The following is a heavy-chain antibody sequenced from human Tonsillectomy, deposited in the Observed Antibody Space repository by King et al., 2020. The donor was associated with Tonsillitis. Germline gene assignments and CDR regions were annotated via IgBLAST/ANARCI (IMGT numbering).Heavy chain of an antibody. V-gene: IGHV3-11*05. CDR1: GFTFSDYY. J-gene: IGHJ6*03. CDR2: IISSSCYT. CDR3: ARDPYYYYMDV. Sequence: VQLVESGGGLVKPGGSLRLSCAASGFTFSDYYMSWIRQAPGKGLEWVSYIISSSCYTNYADSVKGRFTISRDNAKNSLYLQMNSLRAEDTAVYYCARDPYYYYMDVWGKGTTVTVSS.